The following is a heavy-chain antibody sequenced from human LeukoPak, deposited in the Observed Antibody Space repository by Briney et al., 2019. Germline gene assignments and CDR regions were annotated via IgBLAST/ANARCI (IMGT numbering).Heavy chain of an antibody. CDR3: AGGGYGDYDAFDI. J-gene: IGHJ3*02. Sequence: GGSLRLSCAASGFTFSSYSMNWVRQAPGKGLEWVSSISSSSSYIYYADSVKGRFTISRDNAKNSLYLQMNSLRAEDTAVYYCAGGGYGDYDAFDIWGQGTMVTVSS. V-gene: IGHV3-21*01. CDR1: GFTFSSYS. D-gene: IGHD4-17*01. CDR2: ISSSSSYI.